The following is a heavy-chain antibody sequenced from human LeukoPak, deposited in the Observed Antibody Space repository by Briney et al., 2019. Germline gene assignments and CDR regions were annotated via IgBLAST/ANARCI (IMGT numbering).Heavy chain of an antibody. V-gene: IGHV3-23*01. CDR2: ISGGGAKR. D-gene: IGHD3-10*01. CDR1: GFTFDNYA. J-gene: IGHJ3*02. Sequence: GGSLRLSCAASGFTFDNYAMNWVRQAPGKGLEWVSYISGGGAKRHYSDSVKGRFTISRDNPKNTLYLQINNLRAEDTAMYYCAKRSAAYYNVAFDIWGRGTMVTVSS. CDR3: AKRSAAYYNVAFDI.